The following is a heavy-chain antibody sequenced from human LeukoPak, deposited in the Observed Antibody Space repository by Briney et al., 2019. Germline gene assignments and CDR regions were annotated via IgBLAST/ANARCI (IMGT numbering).Heavy chain of an antibody. J-gene: IGHJ4*02. CDR1: GFTLSSYE. CDR3: ARAGGGYCSGGSCYSDY. D-gene: IGHD2-15*01. V-gene: IGHV3-21*01. Sequence: PGGSLRLSCAASGFTLSSYEMNWVRQAPGKGLEWVSSISSSSSYIYYADSVKGRFTISRDNAKNSLYLQMNSLRAEDTAVYYCARAGGGYCSGGSCYSDYWGQGTLVTVSS. CDR2: ISSSSSYI.